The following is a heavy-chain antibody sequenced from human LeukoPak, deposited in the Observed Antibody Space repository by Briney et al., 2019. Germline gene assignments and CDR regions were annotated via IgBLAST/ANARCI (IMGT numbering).Heavy chain of an antibody. D-gene: IGHD6-19*01. J-gene: IGHJ4*02. Sequence: GGSLRLSCAASGFTFSSYAMSWVRQAPGKGLEWVAAISGSGGSTYYAVSVHGRFTISRDNSKYTLYLQMNSLRAEDAVVYYCAKALAVAGTWYYFDYWGQGTLVTVSS. CDR3: AKALAVAGTWYYFDY. CDR1: GFTFSSYA. V-gene: IGHV3-23*01. CDR2: ISGSGGST.